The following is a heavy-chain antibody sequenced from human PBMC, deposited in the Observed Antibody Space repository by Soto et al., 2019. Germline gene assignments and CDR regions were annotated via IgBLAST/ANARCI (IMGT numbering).Heavy chain of an antibody. V-gene: IGHV3-30*18. CDR1: GFTFSSYG. CDR3: AKDLGRVVRGVIKGGAIDY. CDR2: ISYDGSNK. Sequence: PGGSLRLSCAASGFTFSSYGMHWVRQAPGKGLEWVAVISYDGSNKYYADSVKGRFTISRDNSKNTLYLQMNSLRAEDTAVYYCAKDLGRVVRGVIKGGAIDYWGQGNLVTVS. D-gene: IGHD3-10*01. J-gene: IGHJ4*02.